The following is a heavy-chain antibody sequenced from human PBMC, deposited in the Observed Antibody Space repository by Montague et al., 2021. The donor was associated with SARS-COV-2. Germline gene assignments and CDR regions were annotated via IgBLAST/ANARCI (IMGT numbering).Heavy chain of an antibody. J-gene: IGHJ4*02. CDR2: TYNRDRT. CDR1: GGSISFGDYY. V-gene: IGHV4-30-4*01. CDR3: ARIGGWAGGF. D-gene: IGHD2-8*02. Sequence: TLSLSCTVSGGSISFGDYYWNWIHQPPGKGLEWIGYTYNRDRTNYNPSLKSRVSISVDTSKNEFSLKLSSVTAADTAVYYCARIGGWAGGFWSQGSLVTVSS.